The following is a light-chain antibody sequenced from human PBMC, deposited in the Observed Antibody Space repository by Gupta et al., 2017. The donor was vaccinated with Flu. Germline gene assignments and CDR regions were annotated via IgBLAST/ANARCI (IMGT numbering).Light chain of an antibody. J-gene: IGLJ3*02. CDR2: NDH. Sequence: WYQHLPGTAPRLLIYNDHQRPSGVPDRFSGSKSGTSASLAIGGLQSEDEADYYCAVWDDSLTALSPGGSLTGLWVFGGGTKLTVL. V-gene: IGLV1-44*01. CDR3: AVWDDSLTALSPGGSLTGLWV.